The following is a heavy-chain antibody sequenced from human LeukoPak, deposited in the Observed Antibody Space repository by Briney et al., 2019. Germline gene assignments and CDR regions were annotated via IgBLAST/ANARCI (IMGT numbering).Heavy chain of an antibody. J-gene: IGHJ4*02. CDR2: ISAYNGNT. CDR1: GYTFTSYG. Sequence: ASVTVSCKASGYTFTSYGISWVRQAPGQGLEWMGWISAYNGNTNYAQKLQGRVTMTTDTSTSTAYMELRSLRSDDTAVYYCARDLPVDTAMVRFDYWGQGTLVTVSS. CDR3: ARDLPVDTAMVRFDY. V-gene: IGHV1-18*01. D-gene: IGHD5-18*01.